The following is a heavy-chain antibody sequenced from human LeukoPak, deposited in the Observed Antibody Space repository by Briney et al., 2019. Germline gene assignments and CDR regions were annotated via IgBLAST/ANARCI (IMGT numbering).Heavy chain of an antibody. CDR2: IYNSGTT. CDR3: ARGGAPGGFDY. CDR1: GFIFNNYW. V-gene: IGHV3-53*01. D-gene: IGHD3-16*01. J-gene: IGHJ4*02. Sequence: GGSLRVSCKASGFIFNNYWMHWVRQAPGKGLEWVSFIYNSGTTSHADPVKGRFTISRDNSKNTLYLQMNTLRDDDTALYYCARGGAPGGFDYWGQGTLVTVSS.